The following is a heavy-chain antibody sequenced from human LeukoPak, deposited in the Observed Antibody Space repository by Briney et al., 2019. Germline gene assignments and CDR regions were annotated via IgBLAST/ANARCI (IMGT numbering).Heavy chain of an antibody. Sequence: IPGRSLRLSCAASGFTFSSYSMNWVRQAPGKGLEWVSSISSSSNYRYYAESVKGRFTISRDYAQNSLYLQMNSLRAEDTAVYYCASNPLYCSSTSCPFDYWGQGTLVTVSS. V-gene: IGHV3-21*01. J-gene: IGHJ4*02. CDR1: GFTFSSYS. CDR3: ASNPLYCSSTSCPFDY. CDR2: ISSSSNYR. D-gene: IGHD2-2*01.